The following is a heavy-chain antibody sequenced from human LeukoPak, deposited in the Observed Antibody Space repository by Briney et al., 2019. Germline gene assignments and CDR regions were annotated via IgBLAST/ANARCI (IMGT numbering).Heavy chain of an antibody. D-gene: IGHD3-22*01. CDR2: INHSGST. V-gene: IGHV4-34*01. CDR1: GGSFSGYY. Sequence: PSETLSLTCAVYGGSFSGYYWSWIRQPPGKGLEWIGEINHSGSTNYNPSLKSRVTISVDTSKNQFSLKLSSVTAADTAVYYCARAIPTYYYDSSGYCHFDYWGQGTLVTVSS. CDR3: ARAIPTYYYDSSGYCHFDY. J-gene: IGHJ4*02.